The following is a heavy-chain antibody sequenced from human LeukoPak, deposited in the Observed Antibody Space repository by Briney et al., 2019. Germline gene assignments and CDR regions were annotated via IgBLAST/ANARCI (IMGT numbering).Heavy chain of an antibody. CDR1: GGSISNYY. CDR3: ARGVGSGYTDY. V-gene: IGHV4-59*01. J-gene: IGHJ4*02. Sequence: SETLSLTCTVSGGSISNYYWTWIRQPPGKGLEWIGFISYSGNTNYNPSLRSRVTISLDTSKNQFSLKLISVTAADTAVYYCARGVGSGYTDYWGQGALVTVSS. D-gene: IGHD3-22*01. CDR2: ISYSGNT.